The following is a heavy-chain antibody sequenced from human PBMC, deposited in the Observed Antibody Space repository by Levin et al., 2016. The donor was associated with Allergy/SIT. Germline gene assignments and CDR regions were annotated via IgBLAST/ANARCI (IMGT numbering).Heavy chain of an antibody. V-gene: IGHV3-7*01. D-gene: IGHD4-23*01. CDR1: GFTLSNYW. CDR3: ARGDVVTPWDGMDV. Sequence: GESLKISCAASGFTLSNYWMEWVRQAPGKGLEWVGSISQDGSEKWYGDSVRGRFSISRDNDKYSVSLQMNGLRAEDTAVYYCARGDVVTPWDGMDVWGQGTTVTVSS. CDR2: ISQDGSEK. J-gene: IGHJ6*02.